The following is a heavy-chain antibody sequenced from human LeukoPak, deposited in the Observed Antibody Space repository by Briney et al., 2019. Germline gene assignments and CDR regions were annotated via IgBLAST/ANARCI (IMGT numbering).Heavy chain of an antibody. CDR3: ATFNQRTMITFGGVINDY. Sequence: ASVKVSCKISGYTLSELSMHWVRQAPGKRLEWMGGFDPENDGTIYAQKFQGRVTMTEDTSTDTAYMGLSSLRSEDTAVYYCATFNQRTMITFGGVINDYWGQGTLVTVSS. J-gene: IGHJ4*02. CDR2: FDPENDGT. V-gene: IGHV1-24*01. CDR1: GYTLSELS. D-gene: IGHD3-16*02.